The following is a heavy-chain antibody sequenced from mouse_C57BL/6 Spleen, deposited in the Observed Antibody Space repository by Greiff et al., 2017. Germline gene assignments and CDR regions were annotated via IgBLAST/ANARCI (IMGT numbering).Heavy chain of an antibody. CDR1: GFTFSDYG. CDR3: ARGPLYYGYDEGFAY. J-gene: IGHJ3*01. D-gene: IGHD2-2*01. V-gene: IGHV5-17*01. CDR2: ISSGSSTI. Sequence: EVKLVESGGGLVKPGGSLKLSCAASGFTFSDYGMHWVRQAPEKGLEWVAYISSGSSTIYYADTVKGRFTISRDNAKNTLFLQMTSLRSEDTAMYYCARGPLYYGYDEGFAYWGQGTLVTVSA.